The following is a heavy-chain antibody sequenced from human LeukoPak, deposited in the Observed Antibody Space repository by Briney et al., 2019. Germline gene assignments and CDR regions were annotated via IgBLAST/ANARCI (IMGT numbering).Heavy chain of an antibody. D-gene: IGHD3-10*01. V-gene: IGHV3-49*04. CDR2: IRMTADGGTQ. J-gene: IGHJ4*02. Sequence: PGRPLRLSCTGSGFTFGDYSISWARQAPGKGLEWVGFIRMTADGGTQEYAAAVKGRFIISRDDSKSSAYLQMNSLKSEDTAFYYCTRGTGAPSYWGQGTLVTVSS. CDR1: GFTFGDYS. CDR3: TRGTGAPSY.